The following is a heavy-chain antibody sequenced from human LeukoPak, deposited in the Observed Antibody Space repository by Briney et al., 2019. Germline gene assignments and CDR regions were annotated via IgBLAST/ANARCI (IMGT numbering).Heavy chain of an antibody. D-gene: IGHD3-10*01. CDR1: GGSISSSSYY. CDR2: INCSGST. V-gene: IGHV4-39*01. J-gene: IGHJ4*02. CDR3: ARTHYYGSGSQYYFDY. Sequence: TTSETLSLTCTASGGSISSSSYYWGRNRPPPGQELEWFRSINCSGSTYCNPSLRSRVTISVDTSKTQFSLKLSSVTAADTAVYYCARTHYYGSGSQYYFDYWGQGTLVTVSS.